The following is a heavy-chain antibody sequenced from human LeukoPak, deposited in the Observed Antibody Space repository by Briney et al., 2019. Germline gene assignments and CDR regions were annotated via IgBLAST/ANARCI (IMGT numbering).Heavy chain of an antibody. D-gene: IGHD3-10*01. CDR2: ISYDGRNI. CDR3: ASRNYYLDH. Sequence: GGSLRLSCAASGFTLSNSGMHWIRQAPGKGLEWVAVISYDGRNIYYADSVKGRFTISRDDSKNTLYLQMNSLRPEDTAVYYCASRNYYLDHWGQGALVTVSS. CDR1: GFTLSNSG. J-gene: IGHJ4*02. V-gene: IGHV3-30*03.